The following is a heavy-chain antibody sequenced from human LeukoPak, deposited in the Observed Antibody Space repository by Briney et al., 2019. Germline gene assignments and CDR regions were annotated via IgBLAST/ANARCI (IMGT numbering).Heavy chain of an antibody. J-gene: IGHJ4*02. CDR2: IYPADSDT. D-gene: IGHD1-26*01. CDR3: AIRYSGSYNDY. CDR1: GYSFTIYW. V-gene: IGHV5-51*01. Sequence: GESLKISCKDSGYSFTIYWIVWVRQMPGKGLEWMGIIYPADSDTKYSPSLQGQVTISADKSISTAYLQWSSLKSSDTAMYYCAIRYSGSYNDYWGQGTLVTVSS.